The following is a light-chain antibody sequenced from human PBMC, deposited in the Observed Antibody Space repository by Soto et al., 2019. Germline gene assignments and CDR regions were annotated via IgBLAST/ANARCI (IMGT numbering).Light chain of an antibody. CDR3: QHYNSYSEA. Sequence: RRTQSPSSLYASTGERVTLTCRSSQTISSWLAWYQQQPGKAPKRLIYKASTLKRGVPSRFSGNGSGTELTLTIRSLHPDDFATYYCQHYNSYSEALGQGTKVDI. V-gene: IGKV1-5*03. J-gene: IGKJ1*01. CDR1: QTISSW. CDR2: KAS.